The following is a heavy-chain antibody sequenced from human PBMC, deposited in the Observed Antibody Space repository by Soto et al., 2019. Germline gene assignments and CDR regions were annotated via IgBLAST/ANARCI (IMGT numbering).Heavy chain of an antibody. CDR3: ATDLVRGTSRYYCYYGMDV. D-gene: IGHD3-16*01. J-gene: IGHJ6*02. V-gene: IGHV1-24*01. Sequence: ASVKVSCKVSGYTLTELSMHWVRQAPGKGLEWMGGFDPEDGETIYAQKFQGRVTMTEDTSTDTAYMELSSLRSEDTAVYYCATDLVRGTSRYYCYYGMDVWGQGTTVTDSS. CDR1: GYTLTELS. CDR2: FDPEDGET.